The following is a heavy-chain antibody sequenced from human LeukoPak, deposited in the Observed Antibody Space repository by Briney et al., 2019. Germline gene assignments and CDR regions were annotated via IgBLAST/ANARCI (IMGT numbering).Heavy chain of an antibody. V-gene: IGHV4-59*01. CDR3: ARVRALSYYDSSGDLYYFEY. D-gene: IGHD3-22*01. CDR1: GGSISSYY. J-gene: IGHJ4*02. Sequence: SETLSLTCTVSGGSISSYYWSWLRQPPGKGLEWIWFIYYSGITDYNPSLKSRITISVDTSKNQFSLKLTSVTAADTAVYYCARVRALSYYDSSGDLYYFEYWGQGTLVTVSS. CDR2: IYYSGIT.